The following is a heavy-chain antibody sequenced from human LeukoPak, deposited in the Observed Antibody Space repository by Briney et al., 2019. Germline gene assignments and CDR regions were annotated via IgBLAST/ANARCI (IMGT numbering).Heavy chain of an antibody. V-gene: IGHV3-23*01. D-gene: IGHD2/OR15-2a*01. CDR2: ISGSGGST. CDR1: GFIFSTYG. J-gene: IGHJ4*02. Sequence: PGGSLRLSCADSGFIFSTYGMSWVRQAPGKGLEWVSAISGSGGSTYYADSVKGRFTISRDNSKNTLYLQMNSLRAEDTAVYYCAKDSAKKYDDYWGQGTLVTVSS. CDR3: AKDSAKKYDDY.